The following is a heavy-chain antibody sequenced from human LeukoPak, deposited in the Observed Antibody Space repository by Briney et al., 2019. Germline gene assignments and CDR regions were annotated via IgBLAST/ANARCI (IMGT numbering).Heavy chain of an antibody. CDR2: MNPNSGNT. J-gene: IGHJ6*02. Sequence: ASVKVSCKASGGTFSSYAINWVRQATGQGLEWMGWMNPNSGNTGYAQKFQGRVTMTRNTSISTAYMELSSLRSEDTAVYYCARATMSIAAAGSLDYYYGMDVWGQGTTVTVSS. CDR3: ARATMSIAAAGSLDYYYGMDV. V-gene: IGHV1-8*02. CDR1: GGTFSSYA. D-gene: IGHD6-13*01.